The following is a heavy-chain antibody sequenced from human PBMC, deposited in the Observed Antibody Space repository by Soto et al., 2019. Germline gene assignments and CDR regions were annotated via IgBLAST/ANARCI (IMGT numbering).Heavy chain of an antibody. CDR2: VYHTWDT. CDR3: AREIVTAGGNNYFDP. Sequence: PSETLSLTCGVSGGTVASSHWWSCVRQSPGGGLEWIGDVYHTWDTNFNPSLQSRVTISVDKSNNQSSLRLNSLTAADTAVYFCAREIVTAGGNNYFDPWGPGTLVTVSS. D-gene: IGHD2-21*02. CDR1: GGTVASSHW. J-gene: IGHJ5*02. V-gene: IGHV4-4*02.